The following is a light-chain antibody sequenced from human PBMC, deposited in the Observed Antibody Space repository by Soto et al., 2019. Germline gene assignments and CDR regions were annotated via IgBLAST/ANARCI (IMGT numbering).Light chain of an antibody. CDR3: QQYGSSGT. CDR2: RAS. CDR1: QSLSSSD. J-gene: IGKJ1*01. V-gene: IGKV3-20*01. Sequence: EIVLTRSPGTLSLSPGERAAPAGRASQSLSSSDLAWFQQKPGQAPRLLIFRASSRATGVPDRFSGSGSGTDFTLTISRLETEDFAVYYCQQYGSSGTFGQGTKV.